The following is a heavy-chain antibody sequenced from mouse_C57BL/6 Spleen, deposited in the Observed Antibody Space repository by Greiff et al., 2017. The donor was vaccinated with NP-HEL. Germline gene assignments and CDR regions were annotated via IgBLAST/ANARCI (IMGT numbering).Heavy chain of an antibody. CDR3: ARFDYDESVWFAY. V-gene: IGHV1-61*01. J-gene: IGHJ3*01. CDR1: GYTFTSYW. Sequence: QVQLQQPGAELVRPGSSVKLSCKASGYTFTSYWMDWVKQRPGQGLEWIGNIYPSDSETHYNQKFKDKATLTVDKSSSTAYMQLSSLTSEDSAVYYCARFDYDESVWFAYWGQGTLVTVSA. D-gene: IGHD2-4*01. CDR2: IYPSDSET.